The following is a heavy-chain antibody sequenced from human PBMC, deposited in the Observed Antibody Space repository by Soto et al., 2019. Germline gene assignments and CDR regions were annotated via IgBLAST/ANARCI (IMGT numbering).Heavy chain of an antibody. D-gene: IGHD3-22*01. V-gene: IGHV4-61*01. J-gene: IGHJ4*02. Sequence: QVQLQESGPGLVKPSETLSLTCTVSGGSVSSGSYYWSWSRQPPGKGLEWMGYIYYSGSTNYNPSRKSRVYIQVDTSKNQYALKLSSVTAADTAVYYCARGYYDSTFFLDWGQGTLVPVSA. CDR2: IYYSGST. CDR1: GGSVSSGSYY. CDR3: ARGYYDSTFFLD.